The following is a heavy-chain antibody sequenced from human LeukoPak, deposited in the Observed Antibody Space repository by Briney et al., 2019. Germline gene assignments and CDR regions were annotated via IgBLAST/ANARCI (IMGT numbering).Heavy chain of an antibody. V-gene: IGHV1-24*01. CDR2: FDPEDGET. Sequence: ASVKVSCKVSGYTLTELSMHWVRQAPGKGLEWMGGFDPEDGETIYAQKFQGRVTMTEDTSTDTAYMELSSLRSEDTAVYYCATLYGSGSYPPDYYYYYMDVWGKGTTVTVSS. J-gene: IGHJ6*03. CDR3: ATLYGSGSYPPDYYYYYMDV. D-gene: IGHD3-10*01. CDR1: GYTLTELS.